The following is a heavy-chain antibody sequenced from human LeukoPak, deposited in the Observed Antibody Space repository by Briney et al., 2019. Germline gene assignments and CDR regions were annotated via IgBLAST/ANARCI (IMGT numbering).Heavy chain of an antibody. J-gene: IGHJ4*02. D-gene: IGHD6-25*01. V-gene: IGHV3-21*06. Sequence: PGGSLRLSCTASGFTFSDYDMNWVRQAPGKGLERVSSISGRSSHMYYADSAKGRFSISRDNAKNSVYLQMNSLRAEDTAVYYCVRAFPPLRTSTAGDFWGQGTLVTVSS. CDR3: VRAFPPLRTSTAGDF. CDR2: ISGRSSHM. CDR1: GFTFSDYD.